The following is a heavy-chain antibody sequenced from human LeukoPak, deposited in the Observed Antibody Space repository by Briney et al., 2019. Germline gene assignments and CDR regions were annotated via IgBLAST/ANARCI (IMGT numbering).Heavy chain of an antibody. Sequence: SETLSLTCTVSGGSISSYYWSWIRQPPGKGLEWIGSIYHSGSTYYNPSLKSRVTISVDTSKNQFSLKLSSVTAADTAVYYCARVVELLGYYYMDVWGKGTTVTVSS. CDR2: IYHSGST. V-gene: IGHV4-59*01. CDR1: GGSISSYY. D-gene: IGHD1-26*01. CDR3: ARVVELLGYYYMDV. J-gene: IGHJ6*03.